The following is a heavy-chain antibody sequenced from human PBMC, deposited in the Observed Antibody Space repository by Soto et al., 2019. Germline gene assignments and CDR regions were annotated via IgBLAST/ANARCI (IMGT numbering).Heavy chain of an antibody. D-gene: IGHD3-9*01. J-gene: IGHJ4*02. CDR3: ARFDILAGYYNFYY. CDR2: IYYSGSS. CDR1: GGSISSSSYY. V-gene: IGHV4-39*06. Sequence: SETLSLTCTVSGGSISSSSYYWCWLRQPLGEELAWIGHIYYSGSSEYKPSIKSRVTISEDKYKTPFDMKLSSVPAAGTAVYYCARFDILAGYYNFYYWGQGTLVNVSS.